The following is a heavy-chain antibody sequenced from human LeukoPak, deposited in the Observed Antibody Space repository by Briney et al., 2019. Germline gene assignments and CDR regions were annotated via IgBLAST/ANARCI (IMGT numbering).Heavy chain of an antibody. J-gene: IGHJ4*02. CDR1: GFTVSSNY. Sequence: GGSLRLSCAASGFTVSSNYINWVRQAPGXGLEWVSVIYSDGNTYYTDSVKGRFTISRDNSKNTLFLQMNSLRAEDTAVYYCATSLGATTAFDYWGQGTLVTVSS. V-gene: IGHV3-53*01. CDR2: IYSDGNT. CDR3: ATSLGATTAFDY. D-gene: IGHD1-26*01.